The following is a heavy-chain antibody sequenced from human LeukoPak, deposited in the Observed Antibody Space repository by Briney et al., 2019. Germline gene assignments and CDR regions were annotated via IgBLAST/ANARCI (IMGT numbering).Heavy chain of an antibody. CDR3: ARDKGTSHLSSFDY. CDR2: IKQDGSEK. J-gene: IGHJ4*02. Sequence: QPGGSLRLSCAASGFTFSNYWMTWVRQAPGKGLEWVGNIKQDGSEKYYADSVRGRFTLSRDNAKNSLFLQMDSLRAEDTAVYYCARDKGTSHLSSFDYWGQGTLVTVSS. V-gene: IGHV3-7*01. CDR1: GFTFSNYW.